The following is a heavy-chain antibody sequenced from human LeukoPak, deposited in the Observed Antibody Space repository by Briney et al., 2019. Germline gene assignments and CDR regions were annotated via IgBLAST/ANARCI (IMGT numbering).Heavy chain of an antibody. V-gene: IGHV4-38-2*01. CDR2: IYHSGST. CDR3: ARSITTFGVVWDAFDI. Sequence: SETLSLTCAVSGYSIRSGYYWGWIRQPPGKGLEWIGSIYHSGSTYYNPSLKSRVTISVDTSKNQFSRKLSSVTAADTAVYYCARSITTFGVVWDAFDIWGQGTMVTVSS. J-gene: IGHJ3*02. D-gene: IGHD3-3*01. CDR1: GYSIRSGYY.